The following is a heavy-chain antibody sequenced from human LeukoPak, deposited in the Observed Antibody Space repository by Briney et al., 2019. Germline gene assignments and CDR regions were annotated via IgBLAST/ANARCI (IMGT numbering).Heavy chain of an antibody. Sequence: GGSLRLSCAASGFTFRTYWMSWVRQAPGKGLEWVAKIKQDGSEKYYVDSVKGRFTISRDNAENSLFLQMNSLRVEDTAVYYCLRPHKIEGSSTSGDSCHSMYRQFDLCGRGSLFTVSS. CDR3: LRPHKIEGSSTSGDSCHSMYRQFDL. D-gene: IGHD2-15*01. CDR2: IKQDGSEK. CDR1: GFTFRTYW. J-gene: IGHJ2*01. V-gene: IGHV3-7*01.